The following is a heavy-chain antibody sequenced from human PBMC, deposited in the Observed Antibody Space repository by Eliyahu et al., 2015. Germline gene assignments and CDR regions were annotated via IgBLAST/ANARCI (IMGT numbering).Heavy chain of an antibody. CDR2: ISGSGGST. CDR3: AKDRKGILDY. J-gene: IGHJ4*02. V-gene: IGHV3-23*01. D-gene: IGHD6-13*01. Sequence: APGKGLEWVSAISGSGGSTYYADSVKGRFTISRDNSKNTLYLQMNSLRAEDTAVYYCAKDRKGILDYWGQGTLVTVSS.